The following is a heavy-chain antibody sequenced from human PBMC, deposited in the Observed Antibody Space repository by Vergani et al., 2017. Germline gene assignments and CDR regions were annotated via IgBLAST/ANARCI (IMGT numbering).Heavy chain of an antibody. J-gene: IGHJ6*02. CDR1: GYTFTSYG. Sequence: QVQLVQSGAEVKKPGASVKVSCKASGYTFTSYGISWVRQAPGQGLEWMGWISAYNGNTNYAQKLQGRVTMTTDTSTSTGYMELRSLRSDDTAVYYCARDPDIVVVPAAPYYYYYYGMDVWGQGTTVTVSS. CDR3: ARDPDIVVVPAAPYYYYYYGMDV. D-gene: IGHD2-2*01. CDR2: ISAYNGNT. V-gene: IGHV1-18*04.